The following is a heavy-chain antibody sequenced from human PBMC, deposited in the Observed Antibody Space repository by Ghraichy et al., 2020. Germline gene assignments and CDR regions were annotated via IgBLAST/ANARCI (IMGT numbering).Heavy chain of an antibody. CDR2: IYYSGST. J-gene: IGHJ4*02. V-gene: IGHV4-39*01. D-gene: IGHD3-3*01. CDR3: ARTPEYYDFWSGYLERPYYFDY. Sequence: SETLSLTCTVSGGSISSSSYYSGWIRQPPGKGLEWIGSIYYSGSTYYNPSLKSRVTISVDTSKNQFSLKLSSVTAADTAVYYCARTPEYYDFWSGYLERPYYFDYWCQGTLVTVSS. CDR1: GGSISSSSYY.